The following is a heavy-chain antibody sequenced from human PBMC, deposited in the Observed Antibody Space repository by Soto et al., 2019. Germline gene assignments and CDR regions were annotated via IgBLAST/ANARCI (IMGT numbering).Heavy chain of an antibody. D-gene: IGHD3-10*01. CDR3: ARDIGGRFGESQEP. CDR1: GGSISSGGYY. Sequence: SETLSLTCTVSGGSISSGGYYWSWIRQHPGKGLEWIGYIYYSGSTYYNPSLESRVTISVDTSKNQFSLKLSSVTAADTAVYYCARDIGGRFGESQEPWGQGTLVTVSS. J-gene: IGHJ5*02. CDR2: IYYSGST. V-gene: IGHV4-31*03.